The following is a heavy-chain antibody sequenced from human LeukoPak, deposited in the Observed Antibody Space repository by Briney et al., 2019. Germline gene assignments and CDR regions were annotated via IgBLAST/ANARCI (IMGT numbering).Heavy chain of an antibody. CDR3: AVVTIFGVVNWFDP. CDR2: INPNNGGT. Sequence: ASVKVSCKASGYTFTGYYMHWVRQAPGQGLEWMGWINPNNGGTNYAQKFQGRVTMTRDTSISTAYMELSRLRSDDTAVYYCAVVTIFGVVNWFDPWGQGTLVTVSS. J-gene: IGHJ5*02. V-gene: IGHV1-2*02. D-gene: IGHD3-3*01. CDR1: GYTFTGYY.